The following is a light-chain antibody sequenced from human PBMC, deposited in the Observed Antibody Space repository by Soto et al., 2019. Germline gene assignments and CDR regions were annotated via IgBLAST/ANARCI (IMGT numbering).Light chain of an antibody. CDR1: SSNIGRNT. V-gene: IGLV1-44*01. J-gene: IGLJ1*01. Sequence: QSMLTQPPSAAGTPGQRVTISCSGSSSNIGRNTVNWYQQVPGTAPKLLIYSNDQRPSGVPDRFSGSKSGTSASLAISGLQSEDEADYYCAAWDDSLNGPFVFGIGTKLTVL. CDR3: AAWDDSLNGPFV. CDR2: SND.